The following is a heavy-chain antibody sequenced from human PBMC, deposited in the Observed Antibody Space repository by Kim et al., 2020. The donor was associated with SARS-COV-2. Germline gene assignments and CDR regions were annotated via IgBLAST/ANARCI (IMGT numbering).Heavy chain of an antibody. CDR1: GFTFSSYA. V-gene: IGHV3-23*01. Sequence: GGSLRLSCAASGFTFSSYAMSWVRQAPGKGLEWVSAISGSGGSTYYADSVKGRFTISRDNSKNTLYLQMNSLRPEDTAVYYCAKARAGYSYGYPVDTNFDYWGQGTLVTVSS. CDR2: ISGSGGST. CDR3: AKARAGYSYGYPVDTNFDY. J-gene: IGHJ4*02. D-gene: IGHD5-18*01.